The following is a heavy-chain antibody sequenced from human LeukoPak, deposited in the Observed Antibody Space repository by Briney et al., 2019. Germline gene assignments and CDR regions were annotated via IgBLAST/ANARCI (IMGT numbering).Heavy chain of an antibody. J-gene: IGHJ4*02. D-gene: IGHD3-22*01. V-gene: IGHV3-74*01. Sequence: PGGSLRLSCAASGFTFSSYWMHWVRQAPGKGLVWVSRINSDGSSTSYADSVKGRFTISRDNAKNTLYLQMNSLRAEDTAVYYCAITMMPPGLDYWGQGTLVTVSS. CDR1: GFTFSSYW. CDR3: AITMMPPGLDY. CDR2: INSDGSST.